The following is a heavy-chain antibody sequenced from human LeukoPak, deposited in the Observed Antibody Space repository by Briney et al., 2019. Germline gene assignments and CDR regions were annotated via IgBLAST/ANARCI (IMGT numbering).Heavy chain of an antibody. V-gene: IGHV3-30-3*01. CDR3: ARDSIVVVPAAIGGMDV. CDR2: ISYDGSNK. CDR1: GVTFSSYA. Sequence: PGRSLRLSCAASGVTFSSYAMHWVRQAPGKGLEWVAVISYDGSNKYYADSVKGRFTISRDNSKNTLYLQMNSLRAEDTAVYYCARDSIVVVPAAIGGMDVWGQGTTVTVSS. D-gene: IGHD2-2*02. J-gene: IGHJ6*02.